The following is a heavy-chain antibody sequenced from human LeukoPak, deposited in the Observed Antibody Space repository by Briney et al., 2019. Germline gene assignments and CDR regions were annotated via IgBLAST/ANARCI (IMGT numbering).Heavy chain of an antibody. V-gene: IGHV1-69*02. Sequence: SVKVSCKASGGTFSSYTISWVRQAPGQGLEWMGRIIPILGIANYAQKFRGRVTITADKSTSTAYMELSSLRSEDTAVYYCARVRVYSSGWYGVSWFDPWGQGTLVTVSS. CDR1: GGTFSSYT. J-gene: IGHJ5*02. CDR2: IIPILGIA. D-gene: IGHD6-19*01. CDR3: ARVRVYSSGWYGVSWFDP.